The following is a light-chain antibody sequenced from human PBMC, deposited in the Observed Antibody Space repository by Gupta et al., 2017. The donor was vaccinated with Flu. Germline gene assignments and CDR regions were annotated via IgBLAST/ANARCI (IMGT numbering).Light chain of an antibody. J-gene: IGKJ4*01. CDR1: HSLLQSNGYNY. CDR2: LGS. V-gene: IGKV2-28*01. CDR3: RQTLQTPALS. Sequence: DIVLTQSLVPLPVTPGEAASISCRSSHSLLQSNGYNYLDWYMQKPGQSPQLLIYLGSYRHAGVPDRFSGSGSGTDFTLKISRGEAEDVGLYFCRQTLQTPALSFGGGTKVEIK.